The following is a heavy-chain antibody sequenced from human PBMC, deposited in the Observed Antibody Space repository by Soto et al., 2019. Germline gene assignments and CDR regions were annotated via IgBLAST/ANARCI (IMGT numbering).Heavy chain of an antibody. CDR3: AKNGQPPYYYYGLDV. D-gene: IGHD2-8*01. CDR1: GYTFTRYG. Sequence: ASVKVSCKASGYTFTRYGISWVRQAPGQGLEWMGWISGYNGDTNYAQKFQDRVSMTIDTSTGTAYMELRSLTSDDTAIYYCAKNGQPPYYYYGLDVWGQGTTVTSP. J-gene: IGHJ6*02. CDR2: ISGYNGDT. V-gene: IGHV1-18*01.